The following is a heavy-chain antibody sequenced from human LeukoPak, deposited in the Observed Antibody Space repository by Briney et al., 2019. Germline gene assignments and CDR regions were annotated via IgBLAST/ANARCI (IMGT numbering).Heavy chain of an antibody. CDR3: ARVRGSYSVDY. CDR2: ISSSSSYI. V-gene: IGHV3-21*01. D-gene: IGHD3-10*01. J-gene: IGHJ4*02. Sequence: GGSLRLSCAASGFTFSSYSMNWVRQAPGKGLEWVSSISSSSSYIYYADSVKGRFTISRDDAKNSLYLQMNSLRADDTALYYCARVRGSYSVDYWGQGTLVTVSS. CDR1: GFTFSSYS.